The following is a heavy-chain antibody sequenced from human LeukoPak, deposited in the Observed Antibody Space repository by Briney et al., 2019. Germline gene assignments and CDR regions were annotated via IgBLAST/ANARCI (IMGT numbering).Heavy chain of an antibody. CDR3: ARDRSSYFDY. CDR1: GFTFSSYA. D-gene: IGHD1-14*01. CDR2: IYYSGST. V-gene: IGHV4-59*05. Sequence: GSLRLSCAASGFTFSSYAMSWVRQPPGKGLEWIGSIYYSGSTYYNPSLKSRVTISVDTSKNQFALKLSSVTAADTAVYYCARDRSSYFDYWGQGTLVTVSS. J-gene: IGHJ4*02.